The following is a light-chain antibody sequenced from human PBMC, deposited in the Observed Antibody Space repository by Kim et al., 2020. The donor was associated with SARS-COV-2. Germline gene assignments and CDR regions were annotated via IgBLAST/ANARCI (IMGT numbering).Light chain of an antibody. CDR3: KQYETYWT. V-gene: IGKV1-5*03. CDR2: QAS. CDR1: QSVDGW. Sequence: DIQMTQSPSTLSAFVGDRVTMTCRASQSVDGWLAWYQQKPGKAPRLLIYQASKLANGVPSRFSGSGSGTHFTLTVSNLQSDDSAVYYCKQYETYWTFGPGTRVEIK. J-gene: IGKJ1*01.